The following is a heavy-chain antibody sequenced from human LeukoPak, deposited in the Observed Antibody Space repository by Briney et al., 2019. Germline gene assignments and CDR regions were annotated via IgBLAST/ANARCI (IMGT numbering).Heavy chain of an antibody. D-gene: IGHD2-2*02. Sequence: SVKVSCKASGGTFSSYAISWVRQAPGQGLEWMGRIIPILGIANYAQKFQGRVTITADKSTSTAYMELSSLRSEDTAVYYCARDSLGYCSSTSCYKQYYYGMDVWGQGTTVTVSS. CDR3: ARDSLGYCSSTSCYKQYYYGMDV. CDR2: IIPILGIA. J-gene: IGHJ6*02. CDR1: GGTFSSYA. V-gene: IGHV1-69*04.